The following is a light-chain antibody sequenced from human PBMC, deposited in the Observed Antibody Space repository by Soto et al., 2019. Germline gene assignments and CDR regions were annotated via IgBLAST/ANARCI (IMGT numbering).Light chain of an antibody. J-gene: IGLJ1*01. CDR1: SSNIGAGYE. V-gene: IGLV1-40*01. Sequence: QSVLTQPPSVSEAPGQRVTISCTGSSSNIGAGYEAHWYQQVPGTAPKLLIYENNNRPSGVPDRFPGSKSGTSASLAITGLQAEGEAESHCQSYDGSLSGYVFGTGTKVTVL. CDR2: ENN. CDR3: QSYDGSLSGYV.